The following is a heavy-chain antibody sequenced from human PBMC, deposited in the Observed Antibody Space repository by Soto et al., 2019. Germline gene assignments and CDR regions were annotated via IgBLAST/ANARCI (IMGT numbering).Heavy chain of an antibody. CDR1: GFTFSTYA. CDR3: ARESTSNYYYYGMDV. V-gene: IGHV3-23*01. D-gene: IGHD2-2*01. J-gene: IGHJ6*02. Sequence: PGGSLRLSCSASGFTFSTYAMNWVRQAPGKGLEWVSAISGSGSTYYADSVKGRFTISRDNSKNTLYLQMNGLRADDTAVYYCARESTSNYYYYGMDVWGQGTTVTVSS. CDR2: ISGSGST.